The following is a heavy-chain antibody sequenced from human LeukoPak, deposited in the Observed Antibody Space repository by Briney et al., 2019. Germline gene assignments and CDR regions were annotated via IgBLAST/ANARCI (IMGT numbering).Heavy chain of an antibody. CDR1: GFTVNSNY. Sequence: GVSLRLSCAASGFTVNSNYMSWVRQAPGKGLEWVSLIYTSGSTYYADSVRGRFTISRDNSKNTLYLQMNSLRPEDTAIYYCARGFGKAAADVFGGYTMDVWGQGTTVTVSS. J-gene: IGHJ6*02. CDR2: IYTSGST. D-gene: IGHD6-13*01. CDR3: ARGFGKAAADVFGGYTMDV. V-gene: IGHV3-66*02.